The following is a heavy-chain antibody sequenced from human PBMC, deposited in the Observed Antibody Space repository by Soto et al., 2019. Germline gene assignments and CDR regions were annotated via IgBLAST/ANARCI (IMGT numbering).Heavy chain of an antibody. CDR3: AREVGSSWYPNWFDP. D-gene: IGHD6-13*01. J-gene: IGHJ5*02. V-gene: IGHV4-59*02. CDR2: IYYSGST. Sequence: PGGSLRLSCAASGFTVSSNYMSWVRQAPGKGLEWIGYIYYSGSTNYNPSLKSRVTISVDTSKNQFSLKLSSVTAADTAVYYCAREVGSSWYPNWFDPWGQGTLVTVSS. CDR1: GFTVSSNY.